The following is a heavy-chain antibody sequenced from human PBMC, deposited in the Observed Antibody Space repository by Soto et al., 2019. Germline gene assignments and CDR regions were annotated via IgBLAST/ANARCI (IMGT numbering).Heavy chain of an antibody. Sequence: PSETLSLTCAVYGGSFSGYYWSWIRQPPGKGLEWIGEINHSGSTNYNPSLKSRVTISVDTSKNQFSLKLSSVTAADTAVYYCARDYYDSSGRPTIDDWGQGSLVTVSS. J-gene: IGHJ4*02. D-gene: IGHD3-22*01. CDR2: INHSGST. V-gene: IGHV4-34*01. CDR3: ARDYYDSSGRPTIDD. CDR1: GGSFSGYY.